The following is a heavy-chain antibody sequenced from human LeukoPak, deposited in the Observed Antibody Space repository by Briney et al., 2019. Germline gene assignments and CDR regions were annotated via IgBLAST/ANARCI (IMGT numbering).Heavy chain of an antibody. CDR1: GGSFSGYY. V-gene: IGHV4-34*01. CDR2: IYYSGTT. D-gene: IGHD4-17*01. J-gene: IGHJ4*02. CDR3: ARRTVTGYYFDY. Sequence: SETLSLTCAVYGGSFSGYYWSWIRQPPGKGLECIGIIYYSGTTYYNPSLKSRVTISVDTSKNQFSLRLNSVTAADAAVYYCARRTVTGYYFDYWGQGTLVSVSS.